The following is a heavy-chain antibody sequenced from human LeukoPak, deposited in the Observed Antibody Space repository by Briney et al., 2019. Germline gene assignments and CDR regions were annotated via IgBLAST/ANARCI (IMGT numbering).Heavy chain of an antibody. D-gene: IGHD4-23*01. J-gene: IGHJ4*02. CDR2: LSNTGVTT. CDR1: GFTFRSYA. CDR3: AKGARGVTPIYYFDS. V-gene: IGHV3-23*01. Sequence: GGSLILSCASSGFTFRSYAMNWVRPAPGQGLEWVSSLSNTGVTTYYADSVKRRLTTSRDNSKHTLYLQMNGLRAEDTAVYYCAKGARGVTPIYYFDSWGQGTLVTVSS.